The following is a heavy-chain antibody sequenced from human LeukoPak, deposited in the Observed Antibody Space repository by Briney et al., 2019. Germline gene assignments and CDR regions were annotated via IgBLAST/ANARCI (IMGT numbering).Heavy chain of an antibody. V-gene: IGHV3-48*03. CDR3: ARDTPPSYYHYMDV. CDR2: ISGGDSTI. J-gene: IGHJ6*03. CDR1: GFTFSSYA. Sequence: GGSLRLSCAASGFTFSSYAVSWVRQAPGKGLEWVSYISGGDSTIYYADSVKGRFTISRDNAKNSLYLQMNSLRAEDTAVYYCARDTPPSYYHYMDVWGKGTTVTVSS.